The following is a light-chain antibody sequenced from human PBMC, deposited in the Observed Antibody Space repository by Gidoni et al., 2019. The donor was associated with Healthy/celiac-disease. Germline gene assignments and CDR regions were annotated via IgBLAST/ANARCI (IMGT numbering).Light chain of an antibody. J-gene: IGLJ2*01. Sequence: SYELTQPPSVSVSAGQTASITCSGDKVGDKYACWYQQKPGQSPVLVIYQDSKRPSGIPERFSGSNSGNTATLTISGTQAMEEADYYCQAWDSSTAEFGGGTKLTVL. CDR1: KVGDKY. CDR3: QAWDSSTAE. CDR2: QDS. V-gene: IGLV3-1*01.